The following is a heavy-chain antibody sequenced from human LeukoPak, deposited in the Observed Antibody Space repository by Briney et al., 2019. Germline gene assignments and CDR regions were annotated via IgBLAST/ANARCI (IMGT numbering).Heavy chain of an antibody. CDR1: GGTFSSYA. J-gene: IGHJ6*03. Sequence: VVSVKVSCKASGGTFSSYAISWVRQAPGQGLEWMGGIIPIFGTANYAQKFQGRVTITADKSTSTAYMELSSLRSEDTAVYYCARGANYYYYMDVWGKGTTVTVSS. CDR2: IIPIFGTA. D-gene: IGHD1-26*01. CDR3: ARGANYYYYMDV. V-gene: IGHV1-69*06.